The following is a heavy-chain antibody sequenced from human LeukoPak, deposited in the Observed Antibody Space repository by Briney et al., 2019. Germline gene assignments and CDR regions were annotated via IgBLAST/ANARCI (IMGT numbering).Heavy chain of an antibody. V-gene: IGHV4-34*01. D-gene: IGHD5-18*01. CDR1: GGSFSGYY. CDR2: INHSGST. J-gene: IGHJ4*02. CDR3: ARNPWIQLWEPNFDY. Sequence: PSETLSLTCAVYGGSFSGYYWSWIRQPPGKGLEWIGEINHSGSTNYNPSLKSRVTISVDTSKNQFSLKLSSVTAADTAVYYCARNPWIQLWEPNFDYWGQGTLVTVSS.